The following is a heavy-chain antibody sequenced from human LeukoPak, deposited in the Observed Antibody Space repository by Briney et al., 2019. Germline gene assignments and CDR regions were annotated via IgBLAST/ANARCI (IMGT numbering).Heavy chain of an antibody. D-gene: IGHD6-19*01. Sequence: PGGSLRLSCEASGFTFSAHGMSWVRQAPGKGLEWVSGISDSGGSTYYADSVKGRFSISRDNSKGTLNLQMNSLRVEDTAIYYCAKDLSSGWYGVRYFDYWGQGTLVTVSS. CDR2: ISDSGGST. CDR3: AKDLSSGWYGVRYFDY. CDR1: GFTFSAHG. V-gene: IGHV3-23*01. J-gene: IGHJ4*02.